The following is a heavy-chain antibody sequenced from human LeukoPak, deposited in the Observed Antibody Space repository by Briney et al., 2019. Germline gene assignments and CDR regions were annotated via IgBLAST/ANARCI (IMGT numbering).Heavy chain of an antibody. V-gene: IGHV1-8*03. CDR3: ARHGSFIPY. J-gene: IGHJ4*02. CDR1: GYTFTSYD. Sequence: ASVKVSCKASGYTFTSYDNNWVRQATGQGREWMGWMNTNSGNTGYAQKFQGRVTITRNTSISTAYMELSRLRSDETALYFCARHGSFIPYWGQGTLVSVSS. CDR2: MNTNSGNT. D-gene: IGHD6-13*01.